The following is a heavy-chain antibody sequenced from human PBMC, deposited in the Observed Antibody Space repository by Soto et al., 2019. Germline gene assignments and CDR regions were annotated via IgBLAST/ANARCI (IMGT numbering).Heavy chain of an antibody. D-gene: IGHD3-16*01. CDR2: IIPIFGTA. CDR1: GGTFSSYA. CDR3: ARGQAGGGWGYYFDY. Sequence: QVQLVQSGAEVKKPGSSVKVSCKASGGTFSSYAIDWVRQAPGQGLEWMGGIIPIFGTADYAQKFQGRVTSTADESTSTAYMELSSLRSEDTGVYYCARGQAGGGWGYYFDYWGQGTLVTVSS. J-gene: IGHJ4*02. V-gene: IGHV1-69*12.